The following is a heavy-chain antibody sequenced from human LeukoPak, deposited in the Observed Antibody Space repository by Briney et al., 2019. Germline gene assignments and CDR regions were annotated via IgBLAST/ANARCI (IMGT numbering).Heavy chain of an antibody. CDR2: ISAYNGNT. CDR1: GYTFTSYG. V-gene: IGHV1-18*01. J-gene: IGHJ5*02. Sequence: ASVKVSCKASGYTFTSYGISWVRQAPGQGLEWMGWISAYNGNTNYAQKLQGRVTMTTDTSTSTAYMELRSLRSDDTAVYYCAREAYDSSGVNWFDPWGQGTLVTVSS. D-gene: IGHD3-22*01. CDR3: AREAYDSSGVNWFDP.